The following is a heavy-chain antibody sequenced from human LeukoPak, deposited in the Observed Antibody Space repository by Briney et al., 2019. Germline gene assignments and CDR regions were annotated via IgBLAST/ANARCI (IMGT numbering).Heavy chain of an antibody. CDR3: ARAQRGGNSMAGFDY. D-gene: IGHD4-23*01. Sequence: GGSLRLSCAASGFTFSSYSMNWVRQAPGKGLEWVSSISSSSGYIYYADSVKGRFTISRDNAKNSLYLQMNSLRAEDTAVYYCARAQRGGNSMAGFDYWGQGTLVTVSS. CDR2: ISSSSGYI. CDR1: GFTFSSYS. J-gene: IGHJ4*02. V-gene: IGHV3-21*01.